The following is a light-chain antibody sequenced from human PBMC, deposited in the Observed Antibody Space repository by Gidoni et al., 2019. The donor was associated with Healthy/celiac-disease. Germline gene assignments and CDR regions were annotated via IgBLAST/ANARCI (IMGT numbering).Light chain of an antibody. CDR3: AACDDSLTCGV. CDR1: SPNIGTSA. V-gene: IGLV1-36*01. CDR2: YDG. Sequence: QSVLTQTLPVYDAPRQRVTSSCSGSSPNIGTSAVSRYQPVPGQAPKLLIYYDGLLPSGVSGRFSGSKSGTSASLAISGLQSEAEANYFCAACDDSLTCGVFGGGTKLTVL. J-gene: IGLJ3*02.